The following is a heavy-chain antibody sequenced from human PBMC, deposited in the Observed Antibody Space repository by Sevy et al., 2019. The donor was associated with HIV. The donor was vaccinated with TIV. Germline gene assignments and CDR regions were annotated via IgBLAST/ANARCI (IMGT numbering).Heavy chain of an antibody. V-gene: IGHV3-23*01. J-gene: IGHJ5*02. CDR1: GFTFSSYA. CDR2: ISGSGGST. D-gene: IGHD6-19*01. CDR3: AKDLVAVAGTTDWFDP. Sequence: GGSLRLSCAASGFTFSSYAMSWVRQAPGKGLEWVSAISGSGGSTYYADSVKGRFTISRDNSKNTLYLQMNSLRAEDTAVYYCAKDLVAVAGTTDWFDPWGKGTLVTVSS.